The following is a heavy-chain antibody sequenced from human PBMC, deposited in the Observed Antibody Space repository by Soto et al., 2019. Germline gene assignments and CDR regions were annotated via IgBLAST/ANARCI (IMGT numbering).Heavy chain of an antibody. CDR3: ARVLYCSGGSCYSGSYYYYMDV. D-gene: IGHD2-15*01. V-gene: IGHV4-34*01. CDR1: GGSFSGYY. J-gene: IGHJ6*03. CDR2: INHSGST. Sequence: SETLSLTCAVYGGSFSGYYWSWIRQPPGKGLEWIGEINHSGSTNYNPSHKSRVTISVDTSKNQFSLKLSSVTAADTAVDSCARVLYCSGGSCYSGSYYYYMDVWGKGTTVTVSS.